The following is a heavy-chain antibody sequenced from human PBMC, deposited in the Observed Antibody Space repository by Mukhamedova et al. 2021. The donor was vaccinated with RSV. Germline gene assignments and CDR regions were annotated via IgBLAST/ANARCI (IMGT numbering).Heavy chain of an antibody. D-gene: IGHD3-3*01. CDR2: IRYDGSNK. J-gene: IGHJ6*03. V-gene: IGHV3-30*02. Sequence: HWVRQAPGKGLEWVAFIRYDGSNKYYADSVKGRFTISRDNSKNTLYLQMNSLRAEDTAVYYCAKVVSYRVTIFGVGSGMDVWGKG. CDR3: AKVVSYRVTIFGVGSGMDV.